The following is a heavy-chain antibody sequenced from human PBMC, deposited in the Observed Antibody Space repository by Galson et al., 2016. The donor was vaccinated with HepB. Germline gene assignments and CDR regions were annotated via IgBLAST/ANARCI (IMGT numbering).Heavy chain of an antibody. V-gene: IGHV1-69*06. D-gene: IGHD3/OR15-3a*01. J-gene: IGHJ2*01. Sequence: SVKVSCKASGGSFSNYAFSWARQAPGQGLEWMGGIIPSFGTPTYAQKFQARVTSSADISTNTGYLELSSLRSDDTAVYYFARGTGKFWYFDLWGRGTLVTVSS. CDR3: ARGTGKFWYFDL. CDR1: GGSFSNYA. CDR2: IIPSFGTP.